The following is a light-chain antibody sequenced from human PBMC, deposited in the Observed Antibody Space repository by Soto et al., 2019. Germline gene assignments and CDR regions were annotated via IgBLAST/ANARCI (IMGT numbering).Light chain of an antibody. V-gene: IGLV1-47*01. CDR1: SPNIGSNY. Sequence: QSVVTQSPSASGTPGQRVTISCSGSSPNIGSNYVYWYQQLPGTAPKLLIYRSDQRPSGVPDRFSGSKSGTSASLAISGLRSEDEADYYCVAWDDSLSGWVFGGGTKLTV. CDR3: VAWDDSLSGWV. CDR2: RSD. J-gene: IGLJ3*02.